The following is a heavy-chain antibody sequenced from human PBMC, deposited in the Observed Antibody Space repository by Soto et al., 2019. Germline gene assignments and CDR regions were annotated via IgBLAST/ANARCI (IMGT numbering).Heavy chain of an antibody. D-gene: IGHD2-15*01. Sequence: SVKVSCKASGYTFTSYGISWVRQAPGQGLEWMGWISAYNGNTNYAQKLQGRVTMTTDTSTSTAYMELRSLRSDDTAVYYCARDRGREDIVVVVAADGMDVWGQGTTVTVSS. CDR2: ISAYNGNT. J-gene: IGHJ6*02. CDR3: ARDRGREDIVVVVAADGMDV. V-gene: IGHV1-18*01. CDR1: GYTFTSYG.